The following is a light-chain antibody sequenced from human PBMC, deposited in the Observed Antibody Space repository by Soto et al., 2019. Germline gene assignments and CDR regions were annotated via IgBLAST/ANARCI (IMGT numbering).Light chain of an antibody. Sequence: IRMTQSPSSFSASTGDRVTITCRASQGISSYLAWYQQKPGKAPKLLIYAASTLQSGVPSRFSGSGSGTDFTLTISCLQSEDFATYYCQQYYSYPFTFGGGTKVDIK. CDR2: AAS. J-gene: IGKJ4*01. CDR1: QGISSY. CDR3: QQYYSYPFT. V-gene: IGKV1-8*01.